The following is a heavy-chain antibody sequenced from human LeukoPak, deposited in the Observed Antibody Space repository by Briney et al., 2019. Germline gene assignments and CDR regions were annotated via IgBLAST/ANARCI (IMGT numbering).Heavy chain of an antibody. V-gene: IGHV4-4*02. Sequence: SGTLSLTCGVSGGSISNTNWWTWVRQPPGKGLEWIGEVDLLGRTNYNPSLKSRVTISVDTSKNQFSLKWSSVTAADTAVYYCARHSGDGQSFLYDYWGQGILVTVSS. CDR1: GGSISNTNW. CDR2: VDLLGRT. CDR3: ARHSGDGQSFLYDY. D-gene: IGHD5-24*01. J-gene: IGHJ4*02.